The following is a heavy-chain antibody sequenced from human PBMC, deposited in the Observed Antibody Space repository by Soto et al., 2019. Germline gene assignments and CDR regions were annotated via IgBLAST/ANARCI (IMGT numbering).Heavy chain of an antibody. Sequence: QVQLVQSGAEVKKPGASVKVSCKASGYTFTSYDINWVRQATGQGLEWMGWMNPNSGNTGYAQKYXXXVTMTRNTSIXXAXMXXSSLRSEDTAVYYCARGSTYYYDSSGYYYYYGMDVWGQGTTVTVSS. CDR1: GYTFTSYD. D-gene: IGHD3-22*01. J-gene: IGHJ6*02. CDR3: ARGSTYYYDSSGYYYYYGMDV. CDR2: MNPNSGNT. V-gene: IGHV1-8*01.